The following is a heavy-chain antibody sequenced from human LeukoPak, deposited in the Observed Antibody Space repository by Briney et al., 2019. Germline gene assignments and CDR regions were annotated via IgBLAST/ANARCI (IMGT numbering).Heavy chain of an antibody. CDR3: AKGATIGWFPFDS. V-gene: IGHV3-7*03. Sequence: GGSLRLSCAASGFTFSSYWMSWVRQAPGKGLEWVANIKQDGSEKYYVDSVKGRFTISRDNAKNSLYLQMSSLRAEDTAVYYCAKGATIGWFPFDSWGQGTLVTVSS. CDR1: GFTFSSYW. CDR2: IKQDGSEK. D-gene: IGHD6-19*01. J-gene: IGHJ4*02.